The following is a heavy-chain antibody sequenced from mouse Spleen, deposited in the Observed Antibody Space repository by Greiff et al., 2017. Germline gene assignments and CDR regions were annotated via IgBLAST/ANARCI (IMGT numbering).Heavy chain of an antibody. D-gene: IGHD3-3*01. J-gene: IGHJ1*03. CDR1: GYTFTDYY. V-gene: IGHV1-26*01. CDR2: INPNNGGT. CDR3: ARGDGDYWYFDV. Sequence: VQLQQSGPELVKPGASVKISCKASGYTFTDYYMNWVKQSHGKSLEWIGDINPNNGGTSYNQKFKGKATLTVDKSSSTAYLELRSLTSEDSAVYYCARGDGDYWYFDVWGTGTTVTVSS.